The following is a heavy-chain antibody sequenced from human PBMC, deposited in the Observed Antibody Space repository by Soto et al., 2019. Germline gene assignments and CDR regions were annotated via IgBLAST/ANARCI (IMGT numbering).Heavy chain of an antibody. CDR2: IYYSGST. V-gene: IGHV4-30-4*01. Sequence: QVQLQESGPGLVKPSQTLSLTCSVSGGSIRSGDYYWTWIRQPPGKGLEWIGYIYYSGSTYYNPSLKSRVTISVDTSKNQFSLKLSSVTAADTAVYYCAIVRAVTTNYYGMDVWGQGTTVTVSS. CDR3: AIVRAVTTNYYGMDV. J-gene: IGHJ6*02. D-gene: IGHD4-17*01. CDR1: GGSIRSGDYY.